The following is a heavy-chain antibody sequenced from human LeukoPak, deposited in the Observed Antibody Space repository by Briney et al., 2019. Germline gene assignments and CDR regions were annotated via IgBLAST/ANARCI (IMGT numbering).Heavy chain of an antibody. CDR3: AKGGSSETTTNAVDL. CDR2: IVTAGDT. CDR1: GFSFSNYD. J-gene: IGHJ3*01. V-gene: IGHV3-13*04. D-gene: IGHD4-17*01. Sequence: GGSLRLSCAASGFSFSNYDMHWVRQGTGKGLEWVSSIVTAGDTYYPDSVKGRFAISRENAKNSLFLEMNSLRAEDTAVYYCAKGGSSETTTNAVDLCGRGTMDTVS.